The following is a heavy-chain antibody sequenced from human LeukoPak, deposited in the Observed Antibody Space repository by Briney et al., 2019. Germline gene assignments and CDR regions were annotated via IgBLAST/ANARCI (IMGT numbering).Heavy chain of an antibody. J-gene: IGHJ4*02. CDR2: IYYSGST. V-gene: IGHV4-31*03. D-gene: IGHD4-11*01. Sequence: PSETLSLTCTVSGGSISSGGYYWSWIRQHPGKGLEWIGYIYYSGSTYYNPSLKSRVTISVDTSKNQFSLKLSSVTAADTAVYYCAREVEVTVTRVFYFDYWGQGTLVTVSS. CDR1: GGSISSGGYY. CDR3: AREVEVTVTRVFYFDY.